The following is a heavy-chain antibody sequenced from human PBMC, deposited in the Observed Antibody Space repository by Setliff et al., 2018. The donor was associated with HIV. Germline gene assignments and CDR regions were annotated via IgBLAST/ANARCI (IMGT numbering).Heavy chain of an antibody. J-gene: IGHJ4*02. CDR3: ARVDSNYEKFDC. Sequence: ASVKVSCKTSGGTFSSYSITWVRQAPGQGLEWMGGIIPLFGSADYAQRFQGRVTITADESTSTAYMELTSLRSEDTAVYYCARVDSNYEKFDCWGQGSLVTVSS. D-gene: IGHD4-4*01. V-gene: IGHV1-69*13. CDR2: IIPLFGSA. CDR1: GGTFSSYS.